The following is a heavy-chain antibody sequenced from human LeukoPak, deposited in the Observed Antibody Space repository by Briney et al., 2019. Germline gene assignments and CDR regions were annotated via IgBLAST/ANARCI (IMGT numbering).Heavy chain of an antibody. CDR3: ARLGRGIVPT. Sequence: SETLSLTCTVSGYSISSGYYWGWIRQPPGKGLEWIGEINHSGSTNYNPSLKSRVTISVDTSKNQFSLKLSSVTAADTAVYYCARLGRGIVPTWGQGTLVTVSS. CDR2: INHSGST. CDR1: GYSISSGYY. D-gene: IGHD1-26*01. V-gene: IGHV4-38-2*02. J-gene: IGHJ5*02.